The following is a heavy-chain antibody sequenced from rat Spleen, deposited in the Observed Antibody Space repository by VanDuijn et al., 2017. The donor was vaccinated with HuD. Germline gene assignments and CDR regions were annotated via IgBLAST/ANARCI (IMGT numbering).Heavy chain of an antibody. Sequence: EVQLVESDGGLVQPGRSLKLSCAASGFTFTDYYMAWVRQAPTKGLEWVATISYDGSNTHYRDSVKGRFTIFRENAKSTLSLQMDSLRSEDTATYYCARALTSEGFYFDNWGQGVMVTVSS. V-gene: IGHV5-7*01. CDR3: ARALTSEGFYFDN. CDR2: ISYDGSNT. D-gene: IGHD1-11*01. CDR1: GFTFTDYY. J-gene: IGHJ2*01.